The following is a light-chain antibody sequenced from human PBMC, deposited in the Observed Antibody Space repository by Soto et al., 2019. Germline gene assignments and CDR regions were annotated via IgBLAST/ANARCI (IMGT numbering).Light chain of an antibody. CDR1: SNDVGRFNY. Sequence: QSVLTQAPSASGSPGQSVTISCAGTSNDVGRFNYVSWYQRHPGKAPKLIIYEVNERPSGVPDRFSGSKSGNTASLTVSGLQAEDEADYFCSSFVHGTSYVFGTGTKVTVL. CDR2: EVN. CDR3: SSFVHGTSYV. V-gene: IGLV2-8*01. J-gene: IGLJ1*01.